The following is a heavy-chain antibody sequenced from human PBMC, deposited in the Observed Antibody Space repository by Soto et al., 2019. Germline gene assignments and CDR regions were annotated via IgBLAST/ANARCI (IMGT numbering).Heavy chain of an antibody. J-gene: IGHJ5*02. CDR2: ISYTGRT. CDR3: ARGSFSSSSSWFDP. CDR1: GDSLTSGEYF. V-gene: IGHV4-30-4*08. D-gene: IGHD6-6*01. Sequence: ASETLSLTCTVSGDSLTSGEYFWSWIRQHPGKGLEWIGYISYTGRTYYDPSLNSRLSISVDTSKNHFSLRLNSVTAADTAVYYCARGSFSSSSSWFDPWGQGTLVTVSS.